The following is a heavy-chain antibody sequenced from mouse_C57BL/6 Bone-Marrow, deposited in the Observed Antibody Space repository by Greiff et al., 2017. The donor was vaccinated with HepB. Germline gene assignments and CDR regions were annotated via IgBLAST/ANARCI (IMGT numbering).Heavy chain of an antibody. CDR3: ARSDYG. V-gene: IGHV1-50*01. J-gene: IGHJ3*01. CDR1: GYTFTSYW. CDR2: IDPSDSYT. D-gene: IGHD2-4*01. Sequence: VQLQQPGAELVKPGASVKLSCKASGYTFTSYWMQWVKQRPGQGLEWIGEIDPSDSYTNYNQKFKGKATLTVDTSSSTAYMQLSSLTSEDSAVYYCARSDYGWGQGTLVTVSA.